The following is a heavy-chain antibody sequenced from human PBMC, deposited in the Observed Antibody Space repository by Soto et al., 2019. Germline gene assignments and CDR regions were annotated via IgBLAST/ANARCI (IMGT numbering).Heavy chain of an antibody. CDR1: GFTVIRNY. Sequence: EVQLVESGGGLVQPGGSLRLSCVASGFTVIRNYMNWVRQAPGKGLEWVSLIYGGGDTYYADSVKGRFTISRDNSKNTLYLQMNSLRAEDTAVYYCAGDPFGFGDELRHYGLDVWGQGTTVTVSS. D-gene: IGHD3-10*01. V-gene: IGHV3-66*01. CDR3: AGDPFGFGDELRHYGLDV. J-gene: IGHJ6*02. CDR2: IYGGGDT.